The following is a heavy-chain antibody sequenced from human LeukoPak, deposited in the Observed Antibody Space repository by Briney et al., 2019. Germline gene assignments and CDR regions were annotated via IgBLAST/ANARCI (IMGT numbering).Heavy chain of an antibody. Sequence: ASVKVSCKASGYTFTSYDINWVRQATGQGLEWMGWMNPNSGNTGYAQKFQGRVTMTRNTSISTAYMELSSLRSEDTAVYYCARESITMVRGVHWGVWFDPWGQGTLVTVSS. CDR1: GYTFTSYD. CDR2: MNPNSGNT. D-gene: IGHD3-10*01. V-gene: IGHV1-8*01. J-gene: IGHJ5*02. CDR3: ARESITMVRGVHWGVWFDP.